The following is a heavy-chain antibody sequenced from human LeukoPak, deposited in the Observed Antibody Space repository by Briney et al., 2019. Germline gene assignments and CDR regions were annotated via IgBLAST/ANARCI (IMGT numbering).Heavy chain of an antibody. CDR3: ARYCSSTSCYYTTFDY. V-gene: IGHV4-30-2*05. CDR2: IYYSGST. Sequence: PSQTLSLTCAVSGGSISSGGYSWSWIRQPPGKGLEWIGYIYYSGSTYYNPSLKSRVTISVDTSKNQFSLKLSSVTAADTAVYYCARYCSSTSCYYTTFDYWGQGTLVTVSS. D-gene: IGHD2-2*01. CDR1: GGSISSGGYS. J-gene: IGHJ4*02.